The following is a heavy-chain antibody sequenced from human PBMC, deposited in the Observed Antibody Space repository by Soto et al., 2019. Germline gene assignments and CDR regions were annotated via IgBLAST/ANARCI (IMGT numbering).Heavy chain of an antibody. D-gene: IGHD2-2*01. CDR2: INPSGGST. CDR3: ARDSKDIVVVPAAMSSVHWFDP. V-gene: IGHV1-46*03. CDR1: GYTFTSYY. J-gene: IGHJ5*02. Sequence: VASVKVSCKASGYTFTSYYMHWVRQAPGQGLEWMGIINPSGGSTSYAQKFQGRVTMTRDTSTSTVYMELSSLRSEDTAVYYCARDSKDIVVVPAAMSSVHWFDPWGQGTLVTVSS.